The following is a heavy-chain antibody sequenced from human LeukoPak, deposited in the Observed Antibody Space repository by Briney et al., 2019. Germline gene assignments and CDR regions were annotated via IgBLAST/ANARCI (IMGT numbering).Heavy chain of an antibody. CDR1: GDSVTNDFF. CDR2: FCLGRDT. Sequence: SETLSLTCTVSGDSVTNDFFWGWVRQPPGKELEWIGSFCLGRDTYYRPSLKSRVTISVDTPKTQFSLNLNSVTAADTAVYYCARWASISREPGGFFDHWGQGTLVTVSS. CDR3: ARWASISREPGGFFDH. D-gene: IGHD1-14*01. J-gene: IGHJ4*02. V-gene: IGHV4-38-2*02.